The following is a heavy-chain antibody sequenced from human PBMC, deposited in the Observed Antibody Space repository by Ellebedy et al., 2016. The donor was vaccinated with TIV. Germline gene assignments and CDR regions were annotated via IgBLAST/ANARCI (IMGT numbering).Heavy chain of an antibody. Sequence: PGGSLRLSCAASGFTFDEYAMHWVRQAPGKGLEWVSLISGDGGATYYADSVKGRFTISRDNSKNSLFLHMSSLTTDDTAFFYCARASAGGYDYFQYWGQGALVTVSS. CDR3: ARASAGGYDYFQY. V-gene: IGHV3-43*02. CDR1: GFTFDEYA. J-gene: IGHJ4*02. CDR2: ISGDGGAT. D-gene: IGHD5-12*01.